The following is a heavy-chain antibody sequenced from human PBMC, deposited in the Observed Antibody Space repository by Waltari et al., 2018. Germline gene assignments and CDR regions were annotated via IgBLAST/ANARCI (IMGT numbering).Heavy chain of an antibody. Sequence: EVQLVESGGGLVQPGRSLRLSCTASGFTFGAYAMSWVRQAPGKGLEWVGFIRSKAYGGTTEYAASVKGRFTISRDDSKSIAYLQMNSLKTEDTAVYYCTRARFRWEPFPGAFDIWGQGTMVTVSS. CDR2: IRSKAYGGTT. J-gene: IGHJ3*02. CDR1: GFTFGAYA. V-gene: IGHV3-49*04. D-gene: IGHD1-26*01. CDR3: TRARFRWEPFPGAFDI.